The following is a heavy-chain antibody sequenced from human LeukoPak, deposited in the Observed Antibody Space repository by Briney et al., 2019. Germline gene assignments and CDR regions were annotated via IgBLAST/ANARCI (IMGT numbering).Heavy chain of an antibody. CDR1: GASFSSSTYY. CDR3: ARHAGGISATGTRPFDY. J-gene: IGHJ4*02. V-gene: IGHV4-39*01. CDR2: IYYSGST. D-gene: IGHD6-13*01. Sequence: PSETLSLTCTVSGASFSSSTYYWGWIRQPPGKGLEWIGSIYYSGSTYYNPSLKSRVTMSVDTSKNQFSLKLSSVTAADTAVYSCARHAGGISATGTRPFDYWGQGTLVTVSS.